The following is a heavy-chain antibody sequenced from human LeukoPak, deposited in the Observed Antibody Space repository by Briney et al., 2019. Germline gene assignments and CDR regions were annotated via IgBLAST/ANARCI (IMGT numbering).Heavy chain of an antibody. D-gene: IGHD2-2*01. CDR1: GYTFSSYD. V-gene: IGHV1-8*01. CDR3: ARDKKEKRSCSGTGCWGGYYYSYSMDV. CDR2: MSPNRFTT. Sequence: ASVKVSCKASGYTFSSYDIHWVRQAPGQGLEWMGWMSPNRFTTGYPQKFQGRVTMTRNTSISTAYMELSSLRSEDTAVYYCARDKKEKRSCSGTGCWGGYYYSYSMDVWGTGTTVTVSS. J-gene: IGHJ6*03.